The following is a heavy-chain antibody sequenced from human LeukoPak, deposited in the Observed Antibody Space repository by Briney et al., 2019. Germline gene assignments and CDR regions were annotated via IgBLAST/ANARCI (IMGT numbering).Heavy chain of an antibody. D-gene: IGHD3-10*01. CDR2: INTNGANT. V-gene: IGHV3-64*04. Sequence: GESLTLSCSPFGFPLKSYVMLWVRPAPAKGLEYVSSINTNGANTYYADSVKGRFTISRDNSRNTVYVQMNSLTPEDTAVYYCAREFITDAFDIWGQGTMVTVSS. CDR3: AREFITDAFDI. J-gene: IGHJ3*02. CDR1: GFPLKSYV.